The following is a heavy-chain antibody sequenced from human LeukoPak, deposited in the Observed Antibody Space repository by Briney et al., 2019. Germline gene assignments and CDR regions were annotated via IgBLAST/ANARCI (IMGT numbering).Heavy chain of an antibody. D-gene: IGHD1-26*01. CDR3: ATSGTYRFDY. CDR2: IYSGGST. V-gene: IGHV3-53*05. Sequence: GGSLRLSCAASGFTVSGYYMTWVRQAPGKGLEWVSVIYSGGSTYYADSVKGRFTISRDNSKNTLYLQMNSLKTEDTAVYYCATSGTYRFDYWGQGTLVTVSS. J-gene: IGHJ4*02. CDR1: GFTVSGYY.